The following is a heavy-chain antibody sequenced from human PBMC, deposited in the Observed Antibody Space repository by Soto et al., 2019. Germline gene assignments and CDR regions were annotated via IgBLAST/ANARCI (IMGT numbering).Heavy chain of an antibody. CDR2: ISSSSSYI. J-gene: IGHJ6*01. CDR1: VFTFSIYS. Sequence: TWGSLRLSCASSVFTFSIYSMNWVRQAPGKGLEWVSSISSSSSYIYYADSVKGRFTISRDNAKNSLYLQMNSLRAEDTAVYYCARSRGGSSWYYGMDVWGQGTPVTVSS. CDR3: ARSRGGSSWYYGMDV. V-gene: IGHV3-21*01. D-gene: IGHD6-13*01.